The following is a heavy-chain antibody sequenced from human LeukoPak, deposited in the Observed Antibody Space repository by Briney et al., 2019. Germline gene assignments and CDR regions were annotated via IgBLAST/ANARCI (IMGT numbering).Heavy chain of an antibody. CDR1: GGSFTGYY. J-gene: IGHJ3*02. D-gene: IGHD3-22*01. CDR2: IYHSGST. CDR3: ARYYDSSGYPIHDAFDI. V-gene: IGHV4-34*01. Sequence: SETLSLTCGVFGGSFTGYYWSWIRQPPGKGLEWIGEIYHSGSTNYNPSLKSRVTISVDKSKNQFSLKLSSVTAADTAVYYCARYYDSSGYPIHDAFDIWGQGTMVTVSS.